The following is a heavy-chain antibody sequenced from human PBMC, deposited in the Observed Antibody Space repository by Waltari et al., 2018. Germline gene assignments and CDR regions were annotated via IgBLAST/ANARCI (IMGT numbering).Heavy chain of an antibody. Sequence: EVQLVESGGGLVQPGGSLRLSCAASGFTFSSYEMNWVRQAPGKGLEWVSYISSSGSTIYYADYVKGRFTISRDNAKNSLYLQMNSLRAEDTAVYYCARLPPGYYNYYYYMDVWGKGTTVTVSS. J-gene: IGHJ6*03. V-gene: IGHV3-48*03. CDR2: ISSSGSTI. CDR1: GFTFSSYE. CDR3: ARLPPGYYNYYYYMDV.